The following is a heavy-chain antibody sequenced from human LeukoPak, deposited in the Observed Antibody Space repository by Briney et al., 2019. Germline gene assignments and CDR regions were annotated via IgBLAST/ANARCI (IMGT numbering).Heavy chain of an antibody. J-gene: IGHJ4*02. V-gene: IGHV3-23*01. CDR1: GFTFSSYA. CDR2: ISGSGGST. Sequence: GGSLRLSCAASGFTFSSYAMSWVRQAPGKGLEWVSAISGSGGSTYYADSVKGRFTISRDNSKNTLYLQMNSLRAEDTAVYYCAKRCTMVREPIARSAPLGWWGQGTLVTVSS. CDR3: AKRCTMVREPIARSAPLGW. D-gene: IGHD3-10*01.